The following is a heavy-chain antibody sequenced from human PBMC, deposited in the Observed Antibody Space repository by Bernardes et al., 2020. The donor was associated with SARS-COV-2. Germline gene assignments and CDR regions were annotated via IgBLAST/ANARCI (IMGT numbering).Heavy chain of an antibody. D-gene: IGHD2-2*01. J-gene: IGHJ3*02. CDR3: ARGERKDIVVVPAARRRAFDI. CDR1: GWSFSGYY. CDR2: INHSGST. V-gene: IGHV4-34*01. Sequence: SETLSLTCAVYGWSFSGYYLSWIRQPPGKGLEWIGEINHSGSTNSNPSLKSRVTITVDTSKNQFSLKLSSVTAADTAVYYCARGERKDIVVVPAARRRAFDIWGQGTMVTVSS.